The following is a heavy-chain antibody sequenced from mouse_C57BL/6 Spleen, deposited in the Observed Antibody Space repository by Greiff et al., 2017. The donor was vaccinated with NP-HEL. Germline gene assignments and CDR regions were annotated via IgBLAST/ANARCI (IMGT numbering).Heavy chain of an antibody. J-gene: IGHJ2*01. Sequence: EVHLVESGGGLVKPGGSLKLSCAASGFTFSSYTMSWVRQTPEKRLEWVATISGGGGNTYYPDSVKGRFTISRDNAKNTLYLQMSSLRSEDTALYYCARQEDDYDGFDYWGQGTTLTVSS. CDR1: GFTFSSYT. D-gene: IGHD2-4*01. CDR3: ARQEDDYDGFDY. CDR2: ISGGGGNT. V-gene: IGHV5-9*01.